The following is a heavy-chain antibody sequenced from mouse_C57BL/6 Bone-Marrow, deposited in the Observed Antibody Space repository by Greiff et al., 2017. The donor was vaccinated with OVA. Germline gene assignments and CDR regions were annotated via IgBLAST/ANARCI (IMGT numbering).Heavy chain of an antibody. D-gene: IGHD2-1*01. CDR1: GFTFSSYG. CDR3: ARHGKPDAMDY. Sequence: EVQGVESGGDLVKPGGSLKLSCEASGFTFSSYGMSWVRQTPDKRLEWVATISSGGSYTYYPDSVKGRFTISRDNAKNTLYLQMSSLKSEDTVMYNCARHGKPDAMDYWGQGTSVTVSS. J-gene: IGHJ4*01. V-gene: IGHV5-6*01. CDR2: ISSGGSYT.